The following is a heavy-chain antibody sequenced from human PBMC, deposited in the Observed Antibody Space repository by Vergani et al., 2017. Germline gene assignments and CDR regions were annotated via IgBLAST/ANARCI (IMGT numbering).Heavy chain of an antibody. D-gene: IGHD2-15*01. Sequence: QVQLQESGPGLVKPSETLSLTCTVSGDSVISTDYHWGWIRQPPGNGLEWIGSMDYSGSTSYNPSLESRISISFETPKNQFSLRLTSVTAADTPVYYCASKRGACRAAYCHSYDFWGPGTLVGVSS. CDR3: ASKRGACRAAYCHSYDF. CDR2: MDYSGST. J-gene: IGHJ4*02. CDR1: GDSVISTDYH. V-gene: IGHV4-39*01.